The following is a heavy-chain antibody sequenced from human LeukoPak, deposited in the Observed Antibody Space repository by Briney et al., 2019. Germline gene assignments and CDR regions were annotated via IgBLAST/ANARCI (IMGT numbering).Heavy chain of an antibody. D-gene: IGHD6-19*01. CDR2: INHSGST. CDR1: GGSFSGYY. V-gene: IGHV4-34*01. Sequence: SETLSLTCAVYGGSFSGYYWSWIRQPPGKGLEWIGEINHSGSTNYNPSLNSRVTIPVDTSKNQFSLKLSSVTAADTAVYYCARGLAVAGTGVSTANWFDPWGQGTLVTVSS. J-gene: IGHJ5*02. CDR3: ARGLAVAGTGVSTANWFDP.